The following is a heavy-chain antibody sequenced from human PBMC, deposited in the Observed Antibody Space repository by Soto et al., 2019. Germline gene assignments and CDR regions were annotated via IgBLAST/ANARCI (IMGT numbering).Heavy chain of an antibody. D-gene: IGHD2-15*01. CDR2: ISAYNGNT. CDR1: GYTFTSYG. J-gene: IGHJ5*02. Sequence: GASVKVSCKASGYTFTSYGISWVRQAPGQGLEWMGWISAYNGNTNYAQKLQGRVTMTTDTSTSTAYMELRSLRSDDTAVYYCARDIVVVVAATISNWFDPWGQGTLVTVSS. CDR3: ARDIVVVVAATISNWFDP. V-gene: IGHV1-18*01.